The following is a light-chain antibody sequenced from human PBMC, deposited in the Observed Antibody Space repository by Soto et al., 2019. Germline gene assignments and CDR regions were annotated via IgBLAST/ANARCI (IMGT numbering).Light chain of an antibody. CDR2: DVS. J-gene: IGLJ1*01. CDR1: TSDVGRYKS. CDR3: SSFTSSTTYV. Sequence: QSVLAQPASVSGSPGQSITVSCTGSTSDVGRYKSVSWYQHHPGTAPKLLIYDVSKRPSGVSSRFSGSRSGNTASLTISGLQTEDEADYYCSSFTSSTTYVFGTGTKVTV. V-gene: IGLV2-14*03.